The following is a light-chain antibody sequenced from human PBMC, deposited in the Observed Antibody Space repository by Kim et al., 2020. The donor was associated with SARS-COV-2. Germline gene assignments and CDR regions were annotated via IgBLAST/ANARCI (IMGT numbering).Light chain of an antibody. Sequence: GQRDTISCASSSSIIGNNYVYWYQHLPRTAPKLLIYRNSQRPSGFPDRFSGSKSGTSASLAISGLRSEDEADYYCAAWDDSLSHVVFGGGTQLTVL. V-gene: IGLV1-47*01. CDR1: SSIIGNNY. CDR2: RNS. CDR3: AAWDDSLSHVV. J-gene: IGLJ2*01.